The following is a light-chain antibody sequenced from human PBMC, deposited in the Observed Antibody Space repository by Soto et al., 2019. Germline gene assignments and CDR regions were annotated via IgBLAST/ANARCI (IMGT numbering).Light chain of an antibody. V-gene: IGKV3-20*01. J-gene: IGKJ5*01. CDR3: QQYGSSPLIS. CDR2: GAS. CDR1: QSISSSY. Sequence: DSVMTQSPGTLSLSPGERATLSCRASQSISSSYLAWYQQKPGQAPRLLIFGASKRATGIPDRFSGSGSGRDFTLTISGLEPEDFAVYYCQQYGSSPLISFGQGTRLEIK.